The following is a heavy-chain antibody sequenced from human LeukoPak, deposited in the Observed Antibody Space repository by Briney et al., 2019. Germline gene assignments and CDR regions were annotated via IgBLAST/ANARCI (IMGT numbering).Heavy chain of an antibody. CDR1: GYTFITYG. CDR2: ISPYDGST. CDR3: ARDKAPRYTYGLGH. D-gene: IGHD5-18*01. Sequence: ASVKVSCKASGYTFITYGINWVRQAPGQGLEWMGWISPYDGSTNFAQNFQGRVTMTTDTITNTALMELRSLRFEDTAVYYCARDKAPRYTYGLGHWGQGTLVTVSS. V-gene: IGHV1-18*01. J-gene: IGHJ4*02.